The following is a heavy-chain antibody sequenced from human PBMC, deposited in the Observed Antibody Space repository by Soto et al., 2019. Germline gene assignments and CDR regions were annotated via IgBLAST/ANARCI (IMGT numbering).Heavy chain of an antibody. V-gene: IGHV3-48*03. CDR2: ISSSGSTI. J-gene: IGHJ5*02. Sequence: PGGSLRLSCAASGFTFSSYEMNWVRQAPGKGLEWVSYISSSGSTIYYADSVKGRFTISRDNAKNSLYLQMNSLRAEDTAVYYCARAGNLRSGTYNWFDPWGQGNLVTVSS. D-gene: IGHD1-26*01. CDR3: ARAGNLRSGTYNWFDP. CDR1: GFTFSSYE.